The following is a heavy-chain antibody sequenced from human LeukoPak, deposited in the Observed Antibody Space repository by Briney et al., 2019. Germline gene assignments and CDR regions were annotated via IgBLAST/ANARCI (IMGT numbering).Heavy chain of an antibody. J-gene: IGHJ6*02. CDR1: GFTFSSYS. V-gene: IGHV3-21*01. Sequence: GGSLRLSCAASGFTFSSYSMNWVRRAPGKGLEWVSSISSSSSYIYYADSVKGRFTISRDNAKNSLYLQMNSLRAEDTAVYYCARDVNVVVPAAMGPGGMDVWGQGTTVTVSS. D-gene: IGHD2-2*01. CDR2: ISSSSSYI. CDR3: ARDVNVVVPAAMGPGGMDV.